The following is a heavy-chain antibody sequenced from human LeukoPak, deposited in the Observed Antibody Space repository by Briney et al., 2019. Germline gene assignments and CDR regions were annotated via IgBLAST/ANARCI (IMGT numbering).Heavy chain of an antibody. CDR2: INHSGST. J-gene: IGHJ4*02. D-gene: IGHD5-24*01. CDR1: GGSFSGYY. CDR3: ARLVNGYNFYFDY. V-gene: IGHV4-34*01. Sequence: SETLSLTCAVYGGSFSGYYWSWIRQPPGKGLEWIGEINHSGSTNYNPSLKSRVTISVDTSKNQFSLKLSSVTAEATAVYYCARLVNGYNFYFDYWGQGTLVTVSS.